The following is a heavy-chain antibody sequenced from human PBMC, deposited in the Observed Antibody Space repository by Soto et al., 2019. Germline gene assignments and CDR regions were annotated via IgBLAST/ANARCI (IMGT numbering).Heavy chain of an antibody. Sequence: PSETLSLTCNVSGGSISSSRSYWAWFRQPPGKELEWIASIFYAGNTYYNPSLKSRVTVSVDTSKNQFSLKLDSVTAADTAVYYCARQAAAPGIDLWFDPWGQGTLVTVSS. J-gene: IGHJ5*02. D-gene: IGHD6-13*01. V-gene: IGHV4-39*01. CDR1: GGSISSSRSY. CDR3: ARQAAAPGIDLWFDP. CDR2: IFYAGNT.